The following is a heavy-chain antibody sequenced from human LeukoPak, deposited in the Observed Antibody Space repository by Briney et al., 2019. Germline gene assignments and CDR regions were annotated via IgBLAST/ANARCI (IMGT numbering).Heavy chain of an antibody. CDR3: AGAPCSPSNYYSIDV. D-gene: IGHD2-15*01. Sequence: GASVKVSCKASGYTFSNFDLNWVRQAPGQGLEWVGWINPNNGNADYAQRFQGRVTMTRDTAISTVYMELSSLTYEDSAFHYCAGAPCSPSNYYSIDVRGQRTMVIGS. V-gene: IGHV1-8*01. CDR2: INPNNGNA. CDR1: GYTFSNFD. J-gene: IGHJ6*03.